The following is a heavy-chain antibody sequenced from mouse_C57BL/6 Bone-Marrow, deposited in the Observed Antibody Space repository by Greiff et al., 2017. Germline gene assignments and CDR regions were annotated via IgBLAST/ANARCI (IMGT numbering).Heavy chain of an antibody. CDR1: GYTFTSYW. Sequence: VQLQQPGAELVKPGASVKLSCKASGYTFTSYWMQWVKQRPGQGLEWIGEIDPSDSYTNYNQKFKGKATLTVDTSSSTAYMQLSSLTSEDSAVYYCARWGQTGPYWGQGSTHTVSS. J-gene: IGHJ2*01. CDR3: ARWGQTGPY. CDR2: IDPSDSYT. V-gene: IGHV1-50*01. D-gene: IGHD3-3*01.